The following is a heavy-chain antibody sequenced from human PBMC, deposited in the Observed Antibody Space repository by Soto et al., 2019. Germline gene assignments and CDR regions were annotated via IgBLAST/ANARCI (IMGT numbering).Heavy chain of an antibody. CDR1: GFTFSSYS. J-gene: IGHJ4*02. V-gene: IGHV3-21*01. D-gene: IGHD1-1*01. CDR2: ISSSSSYI. CDR3: ARDAMGLERLDPTDY. Sequence: GGSLRLSSAASGFTFSSYSMNWVRQAPGKGLEWVSSISSSSSYIYYADSVKGRFTISRDNAKNSLYLQMNSLRAEDTAVYYCARDAMGLERLDPTDYWGQGTLVTVSS.